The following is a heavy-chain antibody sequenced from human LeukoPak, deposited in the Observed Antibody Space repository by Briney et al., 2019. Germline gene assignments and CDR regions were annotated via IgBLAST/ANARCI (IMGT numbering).Heavy chain of an antibody. CDR3: ARLRGVVPAASKRFDP. CDR2: IYYSGST. D-gene: IGHD2-2*01. J-gene: IGHJ5*02. CDR1: GGSISSYY. V-gene: IGHV4-59*01. Sequence: SETLSLTCTVSGGSISSYYWSWIRQPPGKGLEWIGYIYYSGSTNYNPSLKSRLTISVDTSKNQFSLKLSSVTAADTAVYYCARLRGVVPAASKRFDPWGQGTLVTVSS.